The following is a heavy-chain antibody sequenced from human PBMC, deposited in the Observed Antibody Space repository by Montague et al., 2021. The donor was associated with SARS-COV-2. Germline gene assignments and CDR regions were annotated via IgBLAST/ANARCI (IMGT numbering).Heavy chain of an antibody. CDR1: GFTFSSYS. CDR3: ARDRGRATDDY. V-gene: IGHV3-21*01. Sequence: SLRLSCAASGFTFSSYSINWVRQAPGKGLEWVSSISSSSSYIYYADSVKGRFTISRDNAKNSLYLQMNSLRAEDTAVYYCARDRGRATDDYWGQGTLVTVSS. CDR2: ISSSSSYI. J-gene: IGHJ4*02. D-gene: IGHD5-12*01.